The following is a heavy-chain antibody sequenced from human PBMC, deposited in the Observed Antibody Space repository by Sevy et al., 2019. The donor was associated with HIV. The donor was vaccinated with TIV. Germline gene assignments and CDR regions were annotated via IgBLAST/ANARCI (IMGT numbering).Heavy chain of an antibody. V-gene: IGHV3-53*01. J-gene: IGHJ4*02. CDR3: ARDPPGIAATGGG. D-gene: IGHD6-13*01. Sequence: GGSLRLSCAASGFTVSNNYMNWVRQAPGRGLEWVSLIYSVGTTHYADSGKGRLTISRDHSKNTFYLQMNSLRAEDTAIYYCARDPPGIAATGGGWGQGTLVTVSS. CDR1: GFTVSNNY. CDR2: IYSVGTT.